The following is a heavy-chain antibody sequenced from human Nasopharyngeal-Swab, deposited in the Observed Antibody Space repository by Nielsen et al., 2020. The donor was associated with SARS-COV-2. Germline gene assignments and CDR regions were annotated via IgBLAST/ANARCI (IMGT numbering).Heavy chain of an antibody. CDR3: ARASFLGDILGADP. D-gene: IGHD3-9*01. V-gene: IGHV1-18*01. J-gene: IGHJ5*02. Sequence: ASVKVSCKASGYTFTSYGISWVRQAPGQGLEWMGWISAYNGNTNYAQKLQGSVTMTTDTSTSTAYMELRSLRSDDTAVYYCARASFLGDILGADPWGQGTLVTVSS. CDR1: GYTFTSYG. CDR2: ISAYNGNT.